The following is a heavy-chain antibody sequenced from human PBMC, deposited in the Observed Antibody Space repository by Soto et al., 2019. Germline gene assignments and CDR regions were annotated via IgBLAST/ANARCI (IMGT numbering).Heavy chain of an antibody. CDR3: ARVGLLWFGESRADYYGMDV. J-gene: IGHJ6*02. CDR2: IWYDGSNK. Sequence: HPGGSLRLSCAASGFTFSSYGMHWVRQAPGKGLEWVAVIWYDGSNKYYADSVKGRFTISRDNSKNTLYLQMNSLRAEDTAVYYCARVGLLWFGESRADYYGMDVWGQGTTVTVSS. V-gene: IGHV3-33*01. D-gene: IGHD3-10*01. CDR1: GFTFSSYG.